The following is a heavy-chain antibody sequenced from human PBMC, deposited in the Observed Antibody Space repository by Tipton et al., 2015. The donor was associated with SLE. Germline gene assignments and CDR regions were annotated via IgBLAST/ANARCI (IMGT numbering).Heavy chain of an antibody. D-gene: IGHD5-24*01. CDR1: GGSISSGGDY. J-gene: IGHJ2*01. CDR3: AVGSNFYFDL. Sequence: TLSLTCTVSGGSISSGGDYCSWVRHLPGKGLAWIGYVYSGGSISYNPSLQSRVTMSIDTSLNHFSLNLISVTAADTAVYYCAVGSNFYFDLWGRGTLVTVSS. V-gene: IGHV4-31*03. CDR2: VYSGGSI.